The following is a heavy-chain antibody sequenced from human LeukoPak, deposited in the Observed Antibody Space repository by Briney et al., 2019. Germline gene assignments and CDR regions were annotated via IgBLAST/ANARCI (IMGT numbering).Heavy chain of an antibody. CDR3: ARAGASGWYAAWWFDP. CDR1: GFPFNNYW. D-gene: IGHD6-19*01. V-gene: IGHV3-74*01. CDR2: INTDGRTT. Sequence: GGSLRLSCAASGFPFNNYWMHWVRQAPGKGLVWVSSINTDGRTTRYAASVQGRFTISRDNAKNTLYLQMNSLRDDDTAVYYCARAGASGWYAAWWFDPWGQGTLVTVSS. J-gene: IGHJ5*02.